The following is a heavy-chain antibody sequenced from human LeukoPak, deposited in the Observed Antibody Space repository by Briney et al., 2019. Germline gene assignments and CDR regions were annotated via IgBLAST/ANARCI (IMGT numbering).Heavy chain of an antibody. V-gene: IGHV1-46*03. CDR2: INPSGGST. J-gene: IGHJ5*02. Sequence: ASVKVSCKASGYTFTSYGISWVRQAPGQGLEWMGIINPSGGSTSYAQKFQGRVTMTRDTSTSTVYMELSSLRSEDTAVYYCARGGVIAVAGTDWFDPWGQGTLVTVSS. CDR3: ARGGVIAVAGTDWFDP. CDR1: GYTFTSYG. D-gene: IGHD6-19*01.